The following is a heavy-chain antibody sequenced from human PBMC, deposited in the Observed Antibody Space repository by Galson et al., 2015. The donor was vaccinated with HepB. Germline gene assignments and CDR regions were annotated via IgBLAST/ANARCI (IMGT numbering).Heavy chain of an antibody. V-gene: IGHV3-23*01. CDR2: ISGSGNSP. CDR1: GFSFSSSV. D-gene: IGHD5-12*01. Sequence: SLRLSCAASGFSFSSSVMSWVRQAPGKGLEWVSGISGSGNSPYYIDSVKGRFTVSRDHSKNTLHLQMDSLRVEDTAVYYCAKSGSGPDDYWGQGMLVTVSS. CDR3: AKSGSGPDDY. J-gene: IGHJ4*02.